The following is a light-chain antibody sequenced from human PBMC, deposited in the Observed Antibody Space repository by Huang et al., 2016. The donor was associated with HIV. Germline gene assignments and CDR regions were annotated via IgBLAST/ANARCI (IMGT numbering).Light chain of an antibody. J-gene: IGKJ1*01. CDR1: KSVGSN. Sequence: EIVMTQSPAPLSVSLGERATLSCRASKSVGSNLAWYQKKHGQALRLLIYGASTRATGIPARFSGSGSGTEFTLAISSLQSEDFAVYYCQQYNNWPRTFGQGTKVEIK. V-gene: IGKV3-15*01. CDR3: QQYNNWPRT. CDR2: GAS.